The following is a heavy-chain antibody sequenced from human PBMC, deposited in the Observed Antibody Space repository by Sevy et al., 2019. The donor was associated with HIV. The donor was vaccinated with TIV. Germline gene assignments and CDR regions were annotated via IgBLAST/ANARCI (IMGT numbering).Heavy chain of an antibody. D-gene: IGHD3-10*01. J-gene: IGHJ6*02. CDR1: GYTFTGYY. CDR2: INPNSGGT. Sequence: ASVKVSCKASGYTFTGYYMHWVRQAPGQGLEWMGWINPNSGGTNYAQKFQGRVTMTRDTSISTAYMELSRLRSDDTAVYYWAAGRITMVRGVMIDGYYGMDVWGQGTTVTVSS. CDR3: AAGRITMVRGVMIDGYYGMDV. V-gene: IGHV1-2*02.